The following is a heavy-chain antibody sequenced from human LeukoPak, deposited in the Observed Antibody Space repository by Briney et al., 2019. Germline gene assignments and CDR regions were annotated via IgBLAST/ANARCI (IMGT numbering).Heavy chain of an antibody. Sequence: PGGSLRLSCAASGFTFSAFWMHWVRQAPGKGLEWVANIKQDGSEKYYVDSVKGRFTISRDNARNSLYLQMNSLRAEDTAVYYCARDMYYGSGSYKYWGQGTLVTVSS. CDR2: IKQDGSEK. D-gene: IGHD3-10*01. CDR1: GFTFSAFW. CDR3: ARDMYYGSGSYKY. V-gene: IGHV3-7*03. J-gene: IGHJ4*02.